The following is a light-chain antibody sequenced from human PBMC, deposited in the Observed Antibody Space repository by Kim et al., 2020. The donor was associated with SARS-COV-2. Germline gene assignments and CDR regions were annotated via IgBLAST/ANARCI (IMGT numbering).Light chain of an antibody. Sequence: SASIGDRVTIACPASQGIDKYLAWYQQNPGKVPKLLIYGASTLQPGVPSRFSGSASGTDFTLTISSLQPEDVATYYCQKYNSGPYTFGQGTKLEI. CDR2: GAS. V-gene: IGKV1-27*01. CDR3: QKYNSGPYT. J-gene: IGKJ2*01. CDR1: QGIDKY.